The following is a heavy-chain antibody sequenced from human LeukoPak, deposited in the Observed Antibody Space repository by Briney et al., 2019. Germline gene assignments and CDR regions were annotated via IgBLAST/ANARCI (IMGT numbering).Heavy chain of an antibody. D-gene: IGHD5-12*01. Sequence: GGSLRLSCAASGFTSTNYAMNWVRQAPGKGLEWVSILIGSSGSADYADSVKGRFTISRDTSKNTLFLQMNSLRAEDTAIYYCAKGAYDYIEMGYFDSWGQGALVTVSS. CDR2: LIGSSGSA. J-gene: IGHJ4*02. V-gene: IGHV3-23*01. CDR3: AKGAYDYIEMGYFDS. CDR1: GFTSTNYA.